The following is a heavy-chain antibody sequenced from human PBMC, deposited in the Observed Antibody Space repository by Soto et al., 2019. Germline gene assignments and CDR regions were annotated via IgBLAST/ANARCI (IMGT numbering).Heavy chain of an antibody. CDR2: ISGSGGAT. D-gene: IGHD3-3*01. Sequence: GGSLRLSCAASGFTFTSYAMTWVRQAPGKGLEWVSSISGSGGATYYADSVKGRFTISRDDSKSTLYLQMNSLRAEDTALYYCAKAGRPYYDLWSENRFDPWGQGTLVTVSS. CDR1: GFTFTSYA. J-gene: IGHJ5*02. V-gene: IGHV3-23*01. CDR3: AKAGRPYYDLWSENRFDP.